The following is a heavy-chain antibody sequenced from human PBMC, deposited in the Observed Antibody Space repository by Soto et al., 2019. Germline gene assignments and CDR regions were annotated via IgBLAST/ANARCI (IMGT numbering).Heavy chain of an antibody. CDR1: GFTFSSYA. J-gene: IGHJ4*02. CDR3: AKEKILSGSGFDY. Sequence: GESLKISCAASGFTFSSYAMSWVRQAPGKGLEWVSAISGSGGSTYYADSVKGRFTISRDNSKNTLYLQMNSLRAEDTAVYYCAKEKILSGSGFDYWGQGTLVTVSS. V-gene: IGHV3-23*01. D-gene: IGHD3-3*01. CDR2: ISGSGGST.